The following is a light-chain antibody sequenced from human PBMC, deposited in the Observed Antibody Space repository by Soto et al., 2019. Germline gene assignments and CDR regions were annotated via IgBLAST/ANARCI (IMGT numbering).Light chain of an antibody. CDR1: QSVSSY. J-gene: IGKJ4*01. V-gene: IGKV3-11*01. CDR2: DAS. CDR3: QQRSNWPLT. Sequence: EIVLTQSPATLSLSPGERATLSCRASQSVSSYLAWYQQKPGQAPRLLLYDASNKATGIPARFSGSGSGTDFTLTIISLEAEDFAVYYCQQRSNWPLTFGGGTKVEIK.